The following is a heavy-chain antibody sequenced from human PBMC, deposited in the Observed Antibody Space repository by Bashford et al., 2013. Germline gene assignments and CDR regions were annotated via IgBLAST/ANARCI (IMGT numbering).Heavy chain of an antibody. CDR2: ITATGAST. CDR1: GFTFTANA. Sequence: GGSLRLSCSVSGFTFTANAMSWVRQAPGKGLEWVASITATGASTYYADSVKGRFTISRDNSNNTMHLLMDSLRADDAAKYYCVKDRTFTVTGTFDFWGQGTPVT. V-gene: IGHV3-23*01. J-gene: IGHJ4*02. CDR3: VKDRTFTVTGTFDF. D-gene: IGHD4-17*01.